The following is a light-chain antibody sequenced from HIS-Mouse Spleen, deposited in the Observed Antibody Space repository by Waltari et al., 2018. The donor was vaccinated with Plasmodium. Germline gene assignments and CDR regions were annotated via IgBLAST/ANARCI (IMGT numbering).Light chain of an antibody. CDR3: YSTDSSGNHRV. J-gene: IGLJ3*02. Sequence: SYELTQPPSVSVSPGQTARITCSGAALPKKYAYWYQQKSVQAPVLVIYEESKRPSGIPERFSGSSSGTMATLTISGAQVEDEADYYCYSTDSSGNHRVFGGGTKLTVL. CDR1: ALPKKY. V-gene: IGLV3-10*01. CDR2: EES.